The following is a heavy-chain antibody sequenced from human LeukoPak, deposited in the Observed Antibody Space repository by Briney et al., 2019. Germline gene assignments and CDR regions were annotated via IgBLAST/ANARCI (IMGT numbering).Heavy chain of an antibody. D-gene: IGHD3-10*01. CDR2: INPNSGGT. CDR3: ARDAELLWFGELLYHNNWFDP. CDR1: GYTFTGYY. Sequence: ASVKASCKASGYTFTGYYMHWVRQAPGQGLEWMGWINPNSGGTNYAQKFQGRVTMTRDTSISTAYMELSRLRSDDTAVYYCARDAELLWFGELLYHNNWFDPWGQGTLVTVSS. J-gene: IGHJ5*02. V-gene: IGHV1-2*02.